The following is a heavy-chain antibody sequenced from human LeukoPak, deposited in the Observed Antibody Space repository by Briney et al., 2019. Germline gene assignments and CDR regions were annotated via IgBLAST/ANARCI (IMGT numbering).Heavy chain of an antibody. Sequence: SETLSLTCTVSGGSISSSSAYWGWIRQPPGKGLEWIGNIYYSKNTYYNPSLKSRVTISADTSKNQFSLTLGSVSATDTAVYYCVSPRGFSYGYFDYWGQGTLVTVSS. D-gene: IGHD5-18*01. CDR2: IYYSKNT. J-gene: IGHJ4*02. V-gene: IGHV4-39*01. CDR1: GGSISSSSAY. CDR3: VSPRGFSYGYFDY.